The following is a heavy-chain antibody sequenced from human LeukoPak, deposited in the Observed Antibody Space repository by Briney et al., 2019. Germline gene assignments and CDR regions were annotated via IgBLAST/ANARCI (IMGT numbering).Heavy chain of an antibody. CDR2: IIETGASP. Sequence: GGSLRLSCAASGFSFSLYAMNWVRQAPGRGLEWVSTIIETGASPYYADSVRGRFTVSRDSSKNMFYLQMNRLRAEDTAIYYCARRGAGSGGLDYWGQGTLVTVSS. D-gene: IGHD6-19*01. J-gene: IGHJ4*02. CDR3: ARRGAGSGGLDY. V-gene: IGHV3-23*01. CDR1: GFSFSLYA.